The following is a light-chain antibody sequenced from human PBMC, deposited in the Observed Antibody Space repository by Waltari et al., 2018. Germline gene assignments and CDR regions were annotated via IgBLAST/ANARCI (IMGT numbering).Light chain of an antibody. Sequence: SYDVAQPPSVSVSPGQTVTITCRGDDSGEKYVSWYQRKAGQSPVLVIHQDKKRPSGIPDRFSGSSSGNTATLTISGTQVIDEAEYFCQTWDSRTVVFGGGTKLTVL. V-gene: IGLV3-1*01. CDR3: QTWDSRTVV. CDR2: QDK. CDR1: DSGEKY. J-gene: IGLJ2*01.